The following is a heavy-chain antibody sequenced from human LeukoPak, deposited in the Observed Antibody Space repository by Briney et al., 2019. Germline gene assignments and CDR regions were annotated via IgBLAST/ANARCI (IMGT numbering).Heavy chain of an antibody. CDR2: IYTSGST. D-gene: IGHD3-10*01. Sequence: PSETLSHTCTVSGGSISSYYWSWIRQPPGKGLEWIGYIYTSGSTNYNPSLKSRVTISVDTSKNQFSLKLSSVTAADTAVYYCARHGLGSYFYAFDIWGQGTMVTVSS. J-gene: IGHJ3*02. CDR1: GGSISSYY. CDR3: ARHGLGSYFYAFDI. V-gene: IGHV4-4*09.